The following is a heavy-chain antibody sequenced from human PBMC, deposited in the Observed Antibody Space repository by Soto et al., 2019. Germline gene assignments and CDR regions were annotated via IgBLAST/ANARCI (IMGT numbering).Heavy chain of an antibody. D-gene: IGHD6-13*01. J-gene: IGHJ3*02. CDR1: GYTFTSYG. CDR3: ARPYSSSWSHDSSAGFDI. Sequence: QVQLVQSGAEVKKPGASVKVSCKASGYTFTSYGISWVRQAPGQGLEWMGWISAYNGNKNYAQKLQGRVTMTTDTSTSTAYMELRSLRSDDTAVYYCARPYSSSWSHDSSAGFDIWGQGTMVTVSS. V-gene: IGHV1-18*01. CDR2: ISAYNGNK.